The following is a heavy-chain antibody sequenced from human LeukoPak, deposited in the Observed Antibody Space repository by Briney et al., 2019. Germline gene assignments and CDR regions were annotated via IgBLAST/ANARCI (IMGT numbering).Heavy chain of an antibody. J-gene: IGHJ4*02. CDR3: ASIELGYCSSTSCPIDY. V-gene: IGHV4-59*01. D-gene: IGHD2-2*01. CDR2: IYDSGST. CDR1: GPFIKTYY. Sequence: SETLSLTCTVSGPFIKTYYWSWIRQVPGKGLEWIGHIYDSGSTNYNPSLKSRVTISVDTSKNQFSLKLSSVTAADTAVYYCASIELGYCSSTSCPIDYWGQGTLVTVSS.